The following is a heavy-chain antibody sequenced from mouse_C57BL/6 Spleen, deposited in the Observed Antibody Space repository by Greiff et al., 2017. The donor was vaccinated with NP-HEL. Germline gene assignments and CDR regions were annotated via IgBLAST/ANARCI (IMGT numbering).Heavy chain of an antibody. CDR2: IYPRSGNT. Sequence: QVQLQQSGAELARPGASVKLSCKASGYTFTSYGISWVKQRTGQGLEWIGEIYPRSGNTYYNEKFKGKATLTADKSSSTAYMELRSLTSEDSAVYFCARDFPQLRLPSFDYWGQCTTLTVSS. CDR3: ARDFPQLRLPSFDY. D-gene: IGHD3-2*02. J-gene: IGHJ2*01. V-gene: IGHV1-81*01. CDR1: GYTFTSYG.